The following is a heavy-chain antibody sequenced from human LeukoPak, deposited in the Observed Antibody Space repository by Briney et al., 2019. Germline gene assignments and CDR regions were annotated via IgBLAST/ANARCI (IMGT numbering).Heavy chain of an antibody. CDR2: ISGSGNGFSI. Sequence: PGGSLRLSCSASGFFFTIYTMYCVSQAPGKGPEYVSTISGSGNGFSIYYADSVKGRFTISRDDSKSILYLQMNGLRSEDTAVYYCVKDFGRIRGTPDSWGQGTLVTVSS. CDR1: GFFFTIYT. J-gene: IGHJ4*02. D-gene: IGHD1-26*01. CDR3: VKDFGRIRGTPDS. V-gene: IGHV3-64D*06.